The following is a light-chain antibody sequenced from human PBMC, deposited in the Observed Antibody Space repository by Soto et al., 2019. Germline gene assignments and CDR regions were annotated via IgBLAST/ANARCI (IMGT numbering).Light chain of an antibody. CDR3: GTWDSSLPGEV. CDR1: SSNVGKNF. J-gene: IGLJ2*01. CDR2: DNQ. Sequence: QSVLTQPPSVSAAPGQKVTISCSGSSSNVGKNFVSWYQHVPGKAPKLLIYDNQKRPSGIPDRFSASKSGTSATLDITGLHTGDEADYYCGTWDSSLPGEVFGGGTKLTVL. V-gene: IGLV1-51*01.